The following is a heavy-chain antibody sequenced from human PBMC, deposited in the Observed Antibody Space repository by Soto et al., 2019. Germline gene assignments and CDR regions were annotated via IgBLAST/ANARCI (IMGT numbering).Heavy chain of an antibody. V-gene: IGHV3-21*01. CDR2: ISSSSSYI. CDR1: GFTFSSYS. Sequence: EVQLVESGGGLVKPGGSLRLSCAASGFTFSSYSMNWVRQAPGKGLEWVSSISSSSSYIYYADSVKGRFTISRDNAKNSLYLQMNSLRAEDTAVYYCASPDTASGYGMDVWGQGTTVTVSS. J-gene: IGHJ6*02. D-gene: IGHD5-18*01. CDR3: ASPDTASGYGMDV.